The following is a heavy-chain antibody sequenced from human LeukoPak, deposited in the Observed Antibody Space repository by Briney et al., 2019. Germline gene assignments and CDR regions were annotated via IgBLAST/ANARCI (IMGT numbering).Heavy chain of an antibody. Sequence: GGSLRLSCAASGFTFTDWWMTWVRHLPGKGLEWVANIKPDGSDEYYVDSVKGRFTISRDNAQNSLYLQMNSLRAEDTAVYYCARGGYSSSWYWVYWGQGTLVTVSS. CDR2: IKPDGSDE. J-gene: IGHJ4*02. V-gene: IGHV3-7*01. CDR1: GFTFTDWW. CDR3: ARGGYSSSWYWVY. D-gene: IGHD6-13*01.